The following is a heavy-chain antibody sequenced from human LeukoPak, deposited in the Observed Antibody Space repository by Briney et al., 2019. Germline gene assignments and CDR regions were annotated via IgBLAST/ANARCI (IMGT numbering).Heavy chain of an antibody. Sequence: GGSLRLSCAASGFTFSSYSMNWVRQAPGKGLEWVSSISSSSSYIYYADSVKGRFTISRDNAKNSLYLQMNSLRAEDTAVYYCAGINYDSWSGYYYYYYYMDVWGKGTTVTVSS. J-gene: IGHJ6*03. CDR2: ISSSSSYI. V-gene: IGHV3-21*01. D-gene: IGHD3-3*01. CDR3: AGINYDSWSGYYYYYYYMDV. CDR1: GFTFSSYS.